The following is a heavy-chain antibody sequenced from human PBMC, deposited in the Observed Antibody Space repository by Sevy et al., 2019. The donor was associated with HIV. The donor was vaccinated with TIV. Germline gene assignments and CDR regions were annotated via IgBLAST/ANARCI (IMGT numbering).Heavy chain of an antibody. CDR2: ISGSGGST. J-gene: IGHJ4*02. Sequence: GSLRLSCAASGFTFSSYAMSWVRQAPGKGLEWVSAISGSGGSTYYADSVKGRFTISRDNSKNTLYLQMNSLRAEDTAVYYCAKVLTIFGVVTSEYYFDYWGQGTLVTVSS. CDR3: AKVLTIFGVVTSEYYFDY. V-gene: IGHV3-23*01. CDR1: GFTFSSYA. D-gene: IGHD3-3*01.